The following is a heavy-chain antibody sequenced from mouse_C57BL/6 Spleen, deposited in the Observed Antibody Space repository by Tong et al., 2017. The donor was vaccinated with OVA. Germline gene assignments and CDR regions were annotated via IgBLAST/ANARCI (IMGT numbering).Heavy chain of an antibody. J-gene: IGHJ4*01. D-gene: IGHD1-1*01. CDR3: ARGILRYPYAMDY. CDR2: IYPGDGDT. V-gene: IGHV1-82*01. Sequence: VQLQESGAELVKPGASVKLSCKASGYTFTEYTIHWVKQRSGQGLEWIGRIYPGDGDTNYNGKFKGKATLTADKSSSTAYMQLSSLTSEDSAVYFCARGILRYPYAMDYWGQGTSVTVSS. CDR1: GYTFTEYT.